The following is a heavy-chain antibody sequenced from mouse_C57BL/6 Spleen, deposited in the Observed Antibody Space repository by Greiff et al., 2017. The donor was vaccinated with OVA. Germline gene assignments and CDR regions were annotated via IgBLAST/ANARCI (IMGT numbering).Heavy chain of an antibody. D-gene: IGHD2-5*01. J-gene: IGHJ4*01. V-gene: IGHV1-52*01. CDR2: IDPSDSDT. CDR3: AGGSNVYAMDY. CDR1: GYTFTSYW. Sequence: QVQLQQPGAELVRPGSSVKLSCKASGYTFTSYWMHWVKQRPIQGLEWIGNIDPSDSDTHYNQKFKDKATLTVDKSSSTAYMQLSSLTAEDSAVYCYAGGSNVYAMDYWGQGTSVTVSS.